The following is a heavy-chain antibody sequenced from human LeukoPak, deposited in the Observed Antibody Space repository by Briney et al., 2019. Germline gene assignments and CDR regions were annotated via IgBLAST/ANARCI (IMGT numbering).Heavy chain of an antibody. CDR2: ISSGSTTI. D-gene: IGHD3-10*01. Sequence: GGSLRLSCTASGFTFSSYSMNWVRQAPGKGLEWVSYISSGSTTIYYADSVKGRFTISRDNSKNTLYLQMNSLRAEDTAVYYCAKDPSGNHYWGQGTLVTVSS. CDR3: AKDPSGNHY. CDR1: GFTFSSYS. V-gene: IGHV3-48*01. J-gene: IGHJ4*02.